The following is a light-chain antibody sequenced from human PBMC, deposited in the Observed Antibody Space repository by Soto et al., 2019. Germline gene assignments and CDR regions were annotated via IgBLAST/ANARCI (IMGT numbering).Light chain of an antibody. Sequence: EIVLAQSPGTLSLSPGERATLSCRASQSVSNNYLAWYQQKPGQAPRLLIYGASSRATGIPDRFSGSGSGTDFTLTISRLEPEDFAVYYCQQYTTFGQGTKVDIK. CDR3: QQYTT. J-gene: IGKJ1*01. CDR1: QSVSNNY. CDR2: GAS. V-gene: IGKV3-20*01.